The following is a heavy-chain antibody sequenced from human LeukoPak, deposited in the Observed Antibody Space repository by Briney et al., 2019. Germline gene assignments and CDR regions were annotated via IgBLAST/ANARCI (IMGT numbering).Heavy chain of an antibody. J-gene: IGHJ5*02. CDR3: ARDNYYDFWSGYYSEWFDP. D-gene: IGHD3-3*01. CDR1: GGSISSSSYY. Sequence: PSETLSLTCTVSGGSISSSSYYWGWIRQPPGKGLEWIGSIYYSGSTNYNPSLKSRVTISVDTSKNQFSLKLSSVTAADTAVYYCARDNYYDFWSGYYSEWFDPWGQGTLVTVSS. V-gene: IGHV4-39*07. CDR2: IYYSGST.